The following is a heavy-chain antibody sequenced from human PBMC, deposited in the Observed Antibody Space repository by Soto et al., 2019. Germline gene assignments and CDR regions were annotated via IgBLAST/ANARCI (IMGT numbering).Heavy chain of an antibody. CDR1: GGSISSSSYY. CDR3: ARLYYYDSSGYSGAFDI. Sequence: SETLSLTCTVSGGSISSSSYYWGWIRQPPGKGLEWIGSIYYSGSTYYNPSLKSRVTISVDTSKNQFSLKLSSVTAADTAVYYCARLYYYDSSGYSGAFDIWGQGTMVT. V-gene: IGHV4-39*01. J-gene: IGHJ3*02. CDR2: IYYSGST. D-gene: IGHD3-22*01.